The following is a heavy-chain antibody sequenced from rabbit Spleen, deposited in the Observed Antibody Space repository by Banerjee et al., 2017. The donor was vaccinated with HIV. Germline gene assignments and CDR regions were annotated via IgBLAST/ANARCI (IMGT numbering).Heavy chain of an antibody. CDR2: INTYTDKG. CDR1: GFDFSSNYW. D-gene: IGHD1-1*01. CDR3: ARDLVAVIGWNFSL. J-gene: IGHJ4*01. Sequence: QEQLEESGGDLVKPEGSLTLTCTASGFDFSSNYWTCWVRQAPGKGLEWIACINTYTDKGVYATWAKGRFTISRTSSTTVTLRMTSLTAADRAAYFCARDLVAVIGWNFSLWGPGTLVTVS. V-gene: IGHV1S45*01.